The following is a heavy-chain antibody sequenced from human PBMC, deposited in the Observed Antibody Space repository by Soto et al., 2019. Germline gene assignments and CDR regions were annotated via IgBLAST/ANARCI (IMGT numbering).Heavy chain of an antibody. CDR2: IWYDGSNK. Sequence: SGGSLRLSCAASGFTFSSYGMHWVRQAPGKGLEWVAVIWYDGSNKYYADSVKGRFTISRDNSKNTLYLQMNSLRAEDTAVYYCARDRGHNWNLPSNWSVPWSQGT. CDR1: GFTFSSYG. V-gene: IGHV3-33*01. CDR3: ARDRGHNWNLPSNWSVP. J-gene: IGHJ5*02. D-gene: IGHD1-20*01.